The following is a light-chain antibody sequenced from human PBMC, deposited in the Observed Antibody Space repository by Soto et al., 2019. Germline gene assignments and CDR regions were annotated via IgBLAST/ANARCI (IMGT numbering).Light chain of an antibody. Sequence: QSVLTQPPSVSGAPGQGVTISCTGSSSNIGAGFDVHWYQQFPGTAPKLLIYRNGHRPSGAPDRFFGSNSGTSASLAITGLQAEDEADYYCQSYDSSLSGVVFGGGTKLTVL. J-gene: IGLJ2*01. CDR1: SSNIGAGFD. CDR2: RNG. CDR3: QSYDSSLSGVV. V-gene: IGLV1-40*01.